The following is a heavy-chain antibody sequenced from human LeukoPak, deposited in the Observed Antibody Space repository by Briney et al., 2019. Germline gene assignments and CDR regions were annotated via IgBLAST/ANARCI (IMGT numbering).Heavy chain of an antibody. CDR1: GFTFSSYA. V-gene: IGHV3-21*01. D-gene: IGHD1-26*01. CDR3: ARESRGVGEGDFDY. Sequence: GGSLRLSCAASGFTFSSYAMSWVRQAPGKGLEWVSSISSSSSYIYYADSVKGRFTISRDNAKNSLYLQMNSLRAEDTAVYYCARESRGVGEGDFDYWGQGTLVTVSS. CDR2: ISSSSSYI. J-gene: IGHJ4*02.